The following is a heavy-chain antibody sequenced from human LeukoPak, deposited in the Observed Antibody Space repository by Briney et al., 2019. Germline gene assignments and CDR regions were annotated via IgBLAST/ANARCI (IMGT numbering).Heavy chain of an antibody. CDR2: ISSISTYI. CDR1: GFTFSSYY. V-gene: IGHV3-21*01. D-gene: IGHD6-19*01. Sequence: GGSLRLSCAASGFTFSSYYMNWVRQAPGKGLEWVSSISSISTYIFYVDSVEGRFTISRDNAKNSLYLQMNSLRAEDTAVYYCAKDPNAAVAGGNYMDVWGKGTTVTVSS. J-gene: IGHJ6*03. CDR3: AKDPNAAVAGGNYMDV.